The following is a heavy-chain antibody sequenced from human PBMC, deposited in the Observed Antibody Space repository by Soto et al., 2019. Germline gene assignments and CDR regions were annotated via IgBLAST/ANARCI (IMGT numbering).Heavy chain of an antibody. J-gene: IGHJ4*02. Sequence: SETLSLTCTVSGGSISSSSYYWGWIRQPPGKGLEWIGSIYYSGSTYYNPSLKSRVTISVDTSKNQFPLKLSSVTAADTAVYYCARTYYYGSGRYYWGQGTLVTVSS. CDR2: IYYSGST. D-gene: IGHD3-10*01. CDR3: ARTYYYGSGRYY. CDR1: GGSISSSSYY. V-gene: IGHV4-39*01.